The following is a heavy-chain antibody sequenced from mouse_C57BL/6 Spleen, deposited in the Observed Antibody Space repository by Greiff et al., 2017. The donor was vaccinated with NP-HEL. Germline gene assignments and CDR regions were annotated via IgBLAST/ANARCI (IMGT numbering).Heavy chain of an antibody. CDR3: ARDPNYYGSSYVDWYFDV. CDR1: GYSITSGYY. CDR2: ISYDGSN. Sequence: LQQSGPGLVKPSQSLSLTCSVTGYSITSGYYWNWIRQFPGNKLEWMGYISYDGSNNYNPSLKNRISITRDTSKNQFFLKLNSVTTEDTATYYCARDPNYYGSSYVDWYFDVWGTGTTVTVSS. J-gene: IGHJ1*03. V-gene: IGHV3-6*01. D-gene: IGHD1-1*01.